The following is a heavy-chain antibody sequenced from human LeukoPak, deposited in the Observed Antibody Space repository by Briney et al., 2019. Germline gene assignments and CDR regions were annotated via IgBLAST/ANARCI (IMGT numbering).Heavy chain of an antibody. Sequence: GASVNVSFKASGYIFTSYGISWVRQAPGQGLEWMGWISVYNGDTTYAQKLQGRVTLTTDTSTTTAYMELRSLRYDDTAVYYCARDYPVISAPGASDFWGQGTLVTVSS. J-gene: IGHJ4*02. CDR3: ARDYPVISAPGASDF. CDR2: ISVYNGDT. D-gene: IGHD4-23*01. CDR1: GYIFTSYG. V-gene: IGHV1-18*01.